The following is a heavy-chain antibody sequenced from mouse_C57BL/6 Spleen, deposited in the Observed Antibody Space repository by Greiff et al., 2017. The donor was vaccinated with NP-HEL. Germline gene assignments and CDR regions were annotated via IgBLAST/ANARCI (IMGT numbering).Heavy chain of an antibody. J-gene: IGHJ1*03. V-gene: IGHV1-26*01. Sequence: VQLQQSGPELVKPGASVKISCKASGYTFTDYYMNWVKQSHGKSLEWIGDINPNNGGTSYNQKFKGKATLTVDKSSSTAYMELRSLTSEDSAVYYCARRSLYYYGSSSWYFDVWGTGTTVTVSS. CDR3: ARRSLYYYGSSSWYFDV. CDR2: INPNNGGT. D-gene: IGHD1-1*01. CDR1: GYTFTDYY.